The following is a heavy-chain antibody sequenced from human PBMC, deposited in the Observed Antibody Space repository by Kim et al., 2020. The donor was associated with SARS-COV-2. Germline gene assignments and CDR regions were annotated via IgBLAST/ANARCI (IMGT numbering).Heavy chain of an antibody. D-gene: IGHD1-26*01. Sequence: TTNYAQKLQGRVTMTTDTSTSTAYMELRSLRSDDTAVYYCARRVGARFDPWGQGTLVTVSS. CDR3: ARRVGARFDP. J-gene: IGHJ5*02. CDR2: TT. V-gene: IGHV1-18*01.